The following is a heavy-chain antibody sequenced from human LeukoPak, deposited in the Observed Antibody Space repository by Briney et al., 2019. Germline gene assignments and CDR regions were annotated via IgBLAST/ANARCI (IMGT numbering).Heavy chain of an antibody. CDR1: GGSISSYY. V-gene: IGHV4-59*01. J-gene: IGHJ2*01. CDR2: IYYSGST. Sequence: SEALSLTCTVSGGSISSYYWSWIRQPPGKRLEWVGYIYYSGSTNYNPSLKSRLTMSVDTSKNQFSLKLSSVTVADTAVYYCAGARWYFDLWGRGTLVTVSS. CDR3: AGARWYFDL.